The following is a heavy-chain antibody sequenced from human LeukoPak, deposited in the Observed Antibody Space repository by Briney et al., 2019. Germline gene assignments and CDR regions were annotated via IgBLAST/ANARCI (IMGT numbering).Heavy chain of an antibody. CDR2: ISGSGGST. V-gene: IGHV3-23*01. CDR3: ARSWDIVATGYFDY. J-gene: IGHJ4*02. CDR1: GFTFSSYA. Sequence: SGGSLRLSCAASGFTFSSYAMSWVRQAPGKGLEWVSAISGSGGSTYYADSVKGRFTISRDNSKNTLYLQMNSLRAEDTAVYYCARSWDIVATGYFDYWGQGTLVTVSS. D-gene: IGHD5-12*01.